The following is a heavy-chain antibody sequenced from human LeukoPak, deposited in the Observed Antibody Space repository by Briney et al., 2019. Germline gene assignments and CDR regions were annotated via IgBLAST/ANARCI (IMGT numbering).Heavy chain of an antibody. CDR2: ISSGSSTI. CDR3: ARDRHGSGERGHAFDI. CDR1: GFTFSAYS. J-gene: IGHJ3*02. Sequence: PGGSLRLSCAASGFTFSAYSMNWVRQAPGKGLEWVSYISSGSSTIYYADSVRGRFTISRDNSKNTLYLQMNSLRAEDTAVYYCARDRHGSGERGHAFDIWGQGTMVTVSS. V-gene: IGHV3-48*01. D-gene: IGHD3-10*01.